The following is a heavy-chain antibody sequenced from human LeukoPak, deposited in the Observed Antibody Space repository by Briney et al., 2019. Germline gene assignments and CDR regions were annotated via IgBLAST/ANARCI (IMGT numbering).Heavy chain of an antibody. CDR1: GYTFTSYG. CDR3: ARDPRIAVAGTDVVAFDI. CDR2: ISAYNGNT. D-gene: IGHD6-19*01. Sequence: ASVKVSCKASGYTFTSYGISWVRQAPGQGLEWMGWISAYNGNTNYAQKFQGRVTMTTDTSTSTAYMELRSLRSDDTAVYYCARDPRIAVAGTDVVAFDIWGQGTMVTVSS. V-gene: IGHV1-18*01. J-gene: IGHJ3*02.